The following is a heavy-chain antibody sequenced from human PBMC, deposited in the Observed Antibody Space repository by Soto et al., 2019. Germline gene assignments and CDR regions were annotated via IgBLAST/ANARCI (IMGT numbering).Heavy chain of an antibody. CDR2: ISGSGGST. Sequence: WGSLRLSCAASGFTFSSYAMSWVRQAPGKGLEWVSAISGSGGSTYYADSVKGRFTISRDNSKNTLYLQMNSLRAEDTAVYYCATPRGLAAAGNIYGMDVWGQGTTVTVSS. CDR1: GFTFSSYA. D-gene: IGHD6-13*01. V-gene: IGHV3-23*01. CDR3: ATPRGLAAAGNIYGMDV. J-gene: IGHJ6*02.